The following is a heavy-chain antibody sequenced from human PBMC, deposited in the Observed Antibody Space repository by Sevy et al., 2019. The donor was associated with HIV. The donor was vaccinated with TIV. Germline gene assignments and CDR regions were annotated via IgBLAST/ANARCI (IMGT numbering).Heavy chain of an antibody. V-gene: IGHV3-74*01. J-gene: IGHJ3*02. Sequence: GGSLRLSCAASGFTLSTYWMYWVRQAPGKGLVWVSRINTDGSTTNYADSVKGRFTISRDSAKNTLYMQMNSLRAEDMAVYYCARALAGTHAFDIWGQGTMVTVSS. CDR2: INTDGSTT. CDR3: ARALAGTHAFDI. D-gene: IGHD6-19*01. CDR1: GFTLSTYW.